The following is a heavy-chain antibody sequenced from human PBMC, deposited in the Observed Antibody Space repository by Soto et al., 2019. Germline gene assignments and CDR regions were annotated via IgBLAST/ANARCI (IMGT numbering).Heavy chain of an antibody. J-gene: IGHJ6*02. CDR2: IKQDGSEK. CDR1: GFTFSSYW. V-gene: IGHV3-7*03. D-gene: IGHD3-10*01. Sequence: VGSLRLSCAASGFTFSSYWTSWVRQAPGKGLEWVANIKQDGSEKYYVDSVKGRFTISRDNAKNSLYLQMNSLRAEDTAVYYCARDGLSHYYGSGSYSSDYGMDVWGQGTTVTVSS. CDR3: ARDGLSHYYGSGSYSSDYGMDV.